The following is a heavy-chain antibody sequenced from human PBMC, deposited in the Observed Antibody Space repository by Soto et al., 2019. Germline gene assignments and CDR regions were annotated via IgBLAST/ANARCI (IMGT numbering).Heavy chain of an antibody. Sequence: QVQLVQSGAEVKKPGSSVKVSCTASGVTFSSYAISWGRQTLGRGLAWIAGSIPIFGTANYAQTFQGSVRITADASTRTAYMVLSRVRSEDSAVYYCAGSGYNMLDYWGQGTLVTVSS. V-gene: IGHV1-69*12. CDR1: GVTFSSYA. CDR3: AGSGYNMLDY. CDR2: SIPIFGTA. J-gene: IGHJ4*02. D-gene: IGHD3-3*01.